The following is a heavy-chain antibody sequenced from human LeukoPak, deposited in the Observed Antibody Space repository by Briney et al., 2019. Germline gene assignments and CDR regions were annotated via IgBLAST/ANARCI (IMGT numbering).Heavy chain of an antibody. CDR3: ASQSSGWLGFDY. V-gene: IGHV3-23*01. Sequence: GGSLRLSCAASGFTFSSYAMSWVRQAPGKGLEWVSAIDAAGGSTFYTDSVKGRFTISRDNSQNTLYLQVNSLRAEDTAVYYCASQSSGWLGFDYWGQGTLVTVSS. J-gene: IGHJ4*02. D-gene: IGHD6-19*01. CDR2: IDAAGGST. CDR1: GFTFSSYA.